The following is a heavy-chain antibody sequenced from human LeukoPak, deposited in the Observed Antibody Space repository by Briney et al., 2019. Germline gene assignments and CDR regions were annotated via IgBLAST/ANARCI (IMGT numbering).Heavy chain of an antibody. CDR1: GGTFSSYA. Sequence: ASVKVSCKASGGTFSSYAISWVRQAPGQGLEWMGGIIPIFGTANYAQKFQGRVTITADKSTSTAYMELRSLRSDDTAVYYCARIWVVRGVITMLGDYWGQGTLVTVSS. V-gene: IGHV1-69*06. CDR2: IIPIFGTA. J-gene: IGHJ4*02. D-gene: IGHD3-10*01. CDR3: ARIWVVRGVITMLGDY.